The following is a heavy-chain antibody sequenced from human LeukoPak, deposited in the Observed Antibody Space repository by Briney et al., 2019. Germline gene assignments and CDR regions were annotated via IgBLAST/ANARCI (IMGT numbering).Heavy chain of an antibody. J-gene: IGHJ5*02. D-gene: IGHD3-10*01. V-gene: IGHV4-34*01. Sequence: SETLSPTCAVYGGSFSGYYWSWIRQPPGKGLEWIGEINHSGSTNYNPSLKSRVTISVDTSKNQFSLKLSSVTAADTAVYYCARGRRRSLWFGEFPRSNWFDPWGQGTLVTVSS. CDR3: ARGRRRSLWFGEFPRSNWFDP. CDR2: INHSGST. CDR1: GGSFSGYY.